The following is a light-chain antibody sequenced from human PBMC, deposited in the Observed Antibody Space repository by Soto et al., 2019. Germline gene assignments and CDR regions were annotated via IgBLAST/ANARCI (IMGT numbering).Light chain of an antibody. Sequence: DVQMTQSPSTLSASVGDSVTITCRASQSVNNWLAWYQQKPGKAPRLLIFDSYKLESGVPSRFSGSGSGTEFIITISSLQADDFATYYCQQYNTFSTFGQGTKVDIK. CDR2: DSY. V-gene: IGKV1-5*01. CDR1: QSVNNW. CDR3: QQYNTFST. J-gene: IGKJ1*01.